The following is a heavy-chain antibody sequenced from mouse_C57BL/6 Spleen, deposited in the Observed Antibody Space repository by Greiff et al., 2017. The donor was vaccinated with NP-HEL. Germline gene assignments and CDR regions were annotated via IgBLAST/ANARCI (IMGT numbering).Heavy chain of an antibody. CDR1: GFTFSDYY. Sequence: EVMLVESEGGLVQPGSSMKLSCTASGFTFSDYYMAWVRQVPEKGLEWVANINYDGSSTYYLDSLKSRFIISRDNAKNILYLQMSSLKSEDTATDYCAREDYYGSSYYYDYWGQGTTLTVSS. CDR2: INYDGSST. CDR3: AREDYYGSSYYYDY. D-gene: IGHD1-1*01. J-gene: IGHJ2*01. V-gene: IGHV5-16*01.